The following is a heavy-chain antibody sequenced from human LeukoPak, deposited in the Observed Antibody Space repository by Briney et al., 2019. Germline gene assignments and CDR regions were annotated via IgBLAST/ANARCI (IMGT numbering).Heavy chain of an antibody. Sequence: PSETLSLTCAVYGGSFSGYYWSWIRQPPGKGLEWIGEINHSGSTNYNPSLKSRVTISVDTSKNQFSLKLSSVTAADTAAYYCARGLDFWSGRRYYYMDVWGKGTTVTVSS. CDR3: ARGLDFWSGRRYYYMDV. D-gene: IGHD3-3*01. V-gene: IGHV4-34*01. J-gene: IGHJ6*03. CDR2: INHSGST. CDR1: GGSFSGYY.